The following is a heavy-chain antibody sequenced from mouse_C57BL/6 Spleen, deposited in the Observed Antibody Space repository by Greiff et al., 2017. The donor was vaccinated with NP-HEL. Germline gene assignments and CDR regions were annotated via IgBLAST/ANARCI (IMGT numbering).Heavy chain of an antibody. CDR2: INPSNGGT. CDR3: AREEIYYDYDEGAWFAY. CDR1: GYTFTSYW. D-gene: IGHD2-4*01. Sequence: QVQLKQSGTELVKPGASVKLSCKASGYTFTSYWMHWVKQRPGQGLEWIGNINPSNGGTNYNEKFKSKATLTVDKSSSTAYMQLSSLTSEDSAVYYCAREEIYYDYDEGAWFAYWGQGTLVTVSA. V-gene: IGHV1-53*01. J-gene: IGHJ3*01.